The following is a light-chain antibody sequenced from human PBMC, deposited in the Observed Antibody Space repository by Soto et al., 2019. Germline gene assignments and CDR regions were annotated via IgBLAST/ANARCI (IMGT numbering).Light chain of an antibody. Sequence: EIVMTQSPVTLSVSPGERVTLSCRASQSVSSNLAWYQQKPGQAPSLLIYGAFTRATGIPARFSGTGSGTEFTLTTSSLQSEDFALYYCQQYNDWPLTFGQGTKWIS. J-gene: IGKJ1*01. V-gene: IGKV3-15*01. CDR3: QQYNDWPLT. CDR2: GAF. CDR1: QSVSSN.